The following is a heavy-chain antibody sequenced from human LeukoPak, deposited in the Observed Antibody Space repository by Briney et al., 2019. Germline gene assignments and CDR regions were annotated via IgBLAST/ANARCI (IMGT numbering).Heavy chain of an antibody. CDR1: GYTFTSYY. CDR2: INPSGGST. Sequence: ASVKVSCKASGYTFTSYYMHWVRQAPGQGLEWMGVINPSGGSTSYAQKFQGRVTMTRDTSTSTVYMELSSLRSEDTAVYYCASLGYCSGGSCPTGYWGQGTLVTVSS. J-gene: IGHJ4*02. D-gene: IGHD2-15*01. V-gene: IGHV1-46*01. CDR3: ASLGYCSGGSCPTGY.